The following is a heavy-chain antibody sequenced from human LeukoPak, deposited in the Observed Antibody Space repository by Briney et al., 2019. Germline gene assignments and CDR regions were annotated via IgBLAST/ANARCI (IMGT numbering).Heavy chain of an antibody. J-gene: IGHJ4*02. Sequence: GGSLRLSCAASGFXFSNYNMNWVRQAPGKGLEWVSVISSSSRYMYYADSVKGRFTISRDNAKNSLYLQMNSLRAEDTAVYYCARVSTAVSLAIDYWGQGTLVTVST. D-gene: IGHD6-13*01. V-gene: IGHV3-21*06. CDR2: ISSSSRYM. CDR1: GFXFSNYN. CDR3: ARVSTAVSLAIDY.